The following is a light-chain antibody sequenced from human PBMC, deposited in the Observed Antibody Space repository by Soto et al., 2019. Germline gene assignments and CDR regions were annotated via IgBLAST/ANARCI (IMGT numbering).Light chain of an antibody. CDR2: AAS. CDR3: QQYGSSRWT. CDR1: QSVSSTY. J-gene: IGKJ1*01. Sequence: PGGRATLSCRASQSVSSTYLAWYQQKPGQAPRPLISAASSRATGTPDRFSGSGSGTDFTLTISRLEPEDFAVYYCQQYGSSRWTFGQGTKV. V-gene: IGKV3-20*01.